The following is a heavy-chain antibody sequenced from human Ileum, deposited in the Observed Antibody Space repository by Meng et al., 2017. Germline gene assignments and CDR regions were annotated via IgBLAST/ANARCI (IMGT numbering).Heavy chain of an antibody. V-gene: IGHV4-30-4*01. CDR3: AKATYLGSGYYFDY. CDR1: GDSINRGDHY. D-gene: IGHD3-10*01. J-gene: IGHJ4*02. CDR2: IYSSGRT. Sequence: QVQLQESGPGRVKPAQTLSLTGTESGDSINRGDHYWTWIRQPPGKGPEWMGYIYSSGRTYYTPSLKGRLTISADTSQSTFSLKLNSVTATDTAVYFCAKATYLGSGYYFDYWGQGALVTVSS.